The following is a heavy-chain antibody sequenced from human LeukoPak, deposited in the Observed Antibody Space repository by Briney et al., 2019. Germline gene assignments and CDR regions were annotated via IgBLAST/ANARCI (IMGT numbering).Heavy chain of an antibody. CDR3: ARSELLWFGKVNSGFDF. CDR2: VYYSGST. J-gene: IGHJ4*02. D-gene: IGHD3-10*01. V-gene: IGHV4-59*01. Sequence: SETLSLTCTVSGGSISTYYWSWVRQPPGKGLEWIGYVYYSGSTNYNPSLMSRVTISVDTSENQFSLKMSSVTAADTAMYYCARSELLWFGKVNSGFDFWGQGTLVTVSS. CDR1: GGSISTYY.